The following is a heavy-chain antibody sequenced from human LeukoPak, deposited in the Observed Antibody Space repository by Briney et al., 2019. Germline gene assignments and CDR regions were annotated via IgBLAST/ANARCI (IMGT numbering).Heavy chain of an antibody. CDR1: GFTFSTDG. CDR2: MWFDGDKK. J-gene: IGHJ6*02. D-gene: IGHD3-22*01. Sequence: GGSLRLSCITSGFTFSTDGMHWIRQAPGKGLERVALMWFDGDKKDYADSVQGRFSISGDKSKNTVYLQMNGLRAEDTAVYYCARGKVRVLGYYPYYYALDVWGQGTTVTVSS. CDR3: ARGKVRVLGYYPYYYALDV. V-gene: IGHV3-33*01.